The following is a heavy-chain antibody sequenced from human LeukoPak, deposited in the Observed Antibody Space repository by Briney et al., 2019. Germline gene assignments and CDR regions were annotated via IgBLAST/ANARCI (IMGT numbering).Heavy chain of an antibody. D-gene: IGHD6-13*01. CDR2: LYSGGTT. V-gene: IGHV3-66*01. J-gene: IGHJ4*02. CDR1: GFTVSSNY. CDR3: ARVLPRYSSSWAFDY. Sequence: GGSLRLSCAASGFTVSSNYMSWVRQAPGKGLEWVSVLYSGGTTYYADSVKGRFTISRDNSKNTLYLQMNSLRAEDTAVYYCARVLPRYSSSWAFDYWGQGTLVTVSS.